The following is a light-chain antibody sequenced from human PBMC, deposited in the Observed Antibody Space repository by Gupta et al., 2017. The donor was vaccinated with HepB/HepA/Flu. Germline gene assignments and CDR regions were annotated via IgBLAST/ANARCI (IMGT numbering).Light chain of an antibody. J-gene: IGKJ3*01. CDR3: QQCINWPT. Sequence: IVLTQSPATLSLSPGERATLSCRAIQSVSSYVAWYQQKPGQATRLIIYDASKRATGIPARFSGSGCGKDFTITSSSLEPEDSAVYHCQQCINWPTFGHGTKVDIK. CDR1: QSVSSY. V-gene: IGKV3-11*01. CDR2: DAS.